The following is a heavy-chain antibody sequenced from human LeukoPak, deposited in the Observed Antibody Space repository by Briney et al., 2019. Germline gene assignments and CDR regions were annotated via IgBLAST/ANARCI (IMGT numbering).Heavy chain of an antibody. J-gene: IGHJ4*02. CDR3: ARHPSGGYSPFDY. CDR1: GGSISSSSYY. Sequence: SSETLSLTCTVSGGSISSSSYYWGWIRQPPGKGLEWIGSIYYSGSTYYNPSLKSRVTISVDTSKNQFSLKLSSVTAADTAVYYCARHPSGGYSPFDYWGQGTLVTVSS. CDR2: IYYSGST. D-gene: IGHD6-13*01. V-gene: IGHV4-39*01.